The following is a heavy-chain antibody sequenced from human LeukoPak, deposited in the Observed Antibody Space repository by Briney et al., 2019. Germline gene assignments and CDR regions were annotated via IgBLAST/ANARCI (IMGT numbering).Heavy chain of an antibody. V-gene: IGHV3-30*02. CDR2: IRYDGSNK. J-gene: IGHJ4*02. CDR1: GFTFSSYG. CDR3: TSDYCASINCYLIDY. Sequence: PGGSLRLSCAASGFTFSSYGMHWVRQAPGKGLEWVAFIRYDGSNKYYADSVKGRFTITRDNSKNTLYLQMNSLRPEDTAVYFCTSDYCASINCYLIDYWGQGTLVTVSS. D-gene: IGHD4/OR15-4a*01.